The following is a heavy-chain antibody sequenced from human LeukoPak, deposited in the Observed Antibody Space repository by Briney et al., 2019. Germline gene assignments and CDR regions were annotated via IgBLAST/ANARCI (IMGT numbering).Heavy chain of an antibody. D-gene: IGHD3-10*01. J-gene: IGHJ6*03. CDR1: GFTVSSNY. CDR3: ARSQDGSGSYFYYFYIDV. Sequence: PGGSLRLSCAASGFTVSSNYMSWVRQAPGKGLEWVSVIYRGGSTYYADSVKGRFTVSRDNSKNILYLQMNSLRAEDTAVYYCARSQDGSGSYFYYFYIDVWGKGTTV. CDR2: IYRGGST. V-gene: IGHV3-66*01.